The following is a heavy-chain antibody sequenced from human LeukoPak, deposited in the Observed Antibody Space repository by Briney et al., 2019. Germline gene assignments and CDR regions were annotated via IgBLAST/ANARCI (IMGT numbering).Heavy chain of an antibody. Sequence: PGGSLRLSCAASGFTFSSYAMSWVRHAPGRGLEWVSGISGSGDNTYYADSVKGRFTTSRDNSKNTLYVQVNSMGTEDTAAYYCAKGSYYDSSGSFYFDYWGQGTLVTVSS. CDR3: AKGSYYDSSGSFYFDY. V-gene: IGHV3-23*01. CDR2: ISGSGDNT. CDR1: GFTFSSYA. D-gene: IGHD3-22*01. J-gene: IGHJ4*02.